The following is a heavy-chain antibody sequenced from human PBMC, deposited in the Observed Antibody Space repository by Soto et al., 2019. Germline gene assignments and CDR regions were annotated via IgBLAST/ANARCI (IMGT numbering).Heavy chain of an antibody. CDR1: GGSFSGYY. CDR2: INHSGST. D-gene: IGHD3-22*01. Sequence: SETLSLTCAVYGGSFSGYYWSWIRQPPGKGLEWIGEINHSGSTNYNPSLKSRVTISVDTSKNQFSLKLSSVTAADTAVYYCARGLVYYDSSGYYRNTPYYFDYWGQGTLVTVSS. CDR3: ARGLVYYDSSGYYRNTPYYFDY. V-gene: IGHV4-34*01. J-gene: IGHJ4*02.